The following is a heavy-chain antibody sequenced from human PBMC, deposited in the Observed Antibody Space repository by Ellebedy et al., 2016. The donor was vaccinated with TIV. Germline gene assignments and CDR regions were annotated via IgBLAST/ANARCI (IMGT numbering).Heavy chain of an antibody. V-gene: IGHV3-74*01. J-gene: IGHJ4*02. D-gene: IGHD7-27*01. CDR3: ARDRAVNWGSAGLDY. CDR1: GFTFSSYW. Sequence: GGSLRLXXAASGFTFSSYWMHWVRQAPGKGLVWVSRINSDGSSTSYADSVKGRFTISRDNAKNTLYLQMNSLRAEDTAVYYCARDRAVNWGSAGLDYWGQGTLVTVSS. CDR2: INSDGSST.